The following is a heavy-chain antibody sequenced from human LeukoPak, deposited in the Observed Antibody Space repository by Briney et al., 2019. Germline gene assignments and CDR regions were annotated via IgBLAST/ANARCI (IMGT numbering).Heavy chain of an antibody. Sequence: SETLSLTCTVSGGSISSYYWSWIRQPPGKGLEWIGYIYYSGGTNYNPSLKSRVTISVDTSKNQFSLKLSSVTAADTAVYYCARDRRYYYGMDVWGQGTTVTVSS. J-gene: IGHJ6*02. CDR2: IYYSGGT. CDR1: GGSISSYY. V-gene: IGHV4-59*01. CDR3: ARDRRYYYGMDV.